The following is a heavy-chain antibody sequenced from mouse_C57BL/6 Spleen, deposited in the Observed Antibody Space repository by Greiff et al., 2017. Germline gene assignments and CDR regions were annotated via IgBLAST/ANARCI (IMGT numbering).Heavy chain of an antibody. J-gene: IGHJ4*01. CDR2: LWSGGST. CDR3: ARGLTGTGYYAMDY. Sequence: VQLQQSGPGLVQPSQSLSITCTVSGFSLTSYGVHWVRQSPGKGLEWLGVLWSGGSTDYNAAFISSLSISKDNSKSQVFFKMNRLQADDTAIYYCARGLTGTGYYAMDYWGQGTSVTVSS. V-gene: IGHV2-2*01. CDR1: GFSLTSYG. D-gene: IGHD4-1*01.